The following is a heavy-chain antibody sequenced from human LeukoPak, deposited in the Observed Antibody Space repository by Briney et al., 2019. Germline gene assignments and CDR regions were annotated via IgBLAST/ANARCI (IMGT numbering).Heavy chain of an antibody. Sequence: GGSLRLSCAASGFTFSSYAMHWVRQAPGKGLEWVAVISYDGSNKYYADSVKGRFTISRDNSKNTLYLQMNSLRAEDTAVYYCARSRQAYDSSGYYADYWGQGALVTVSS. D-gene: IGHD3-22*01. J-gene: IGHJ4*02. V-gene: IGHV3-30-3*01. CDR2: ISYDGSNK. CDR3: ARSRQAYDSSGYYADY. CDR1: GFTFSSYA.